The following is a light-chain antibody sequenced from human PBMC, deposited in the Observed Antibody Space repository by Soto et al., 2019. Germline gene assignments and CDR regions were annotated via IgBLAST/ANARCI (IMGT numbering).Light chain of an antibody. CDR1: QDISTY. V-gene: IGKV1-27*01. Sequence: DIQMTQAPSSLSASVGDRVTITCRARQDISTYFAWYQQKPGKVPKLLISAAYTLQSGVPPRFSGSGSGTDFTLTISSLQPEDVATYYCQKYDNAPLTFGGGTKVEIK. J-gene: IGKJ4*01. CDR2: AAY. CDR3: QKYDNAPLT.